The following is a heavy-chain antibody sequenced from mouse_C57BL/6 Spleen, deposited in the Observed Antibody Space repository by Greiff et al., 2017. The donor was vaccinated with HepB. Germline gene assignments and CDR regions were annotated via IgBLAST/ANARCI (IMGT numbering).Heavy chain of an antibody. Sequence: EVQRVESGGGLVKPGGSLKLSCAASGFTFSSYTMSWVRQTPEKRLEWVATISGGGGNTYYPDSVKGRFTISRDNAKNTLYLQMSSLRSEDTALYYCASRGSSYVGWYFDVWGTGTTVTVSS. CDR3: ASRGSSYVGWYFDV. CDR2: ISGGGGNT. CDR1: GFTFSSYT. V-gene: IGHV5-9*01. J-gene: IGHJ1*03. D-gene: IGHD1-1*01.